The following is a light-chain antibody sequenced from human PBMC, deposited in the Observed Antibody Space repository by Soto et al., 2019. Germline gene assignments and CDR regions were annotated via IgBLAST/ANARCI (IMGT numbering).Light chain of an antibody. CDR3: QSYDSSLSVV. J-gene: IGLJ2*01. CDR2: GNS. V-gene: IGLV1-40*01. CDR1: SSNIGAGYG. Sequence: QSVLTQPPSVSGAPGQRVTISCTGSSSNIGAGYGVHWYQQLPGTAPKLLIYGNSNRPSGVPDRFSGSKSGTSASLAITGLQAEDDADYYCQSYDSSLSVVFGGGTKLTVL.